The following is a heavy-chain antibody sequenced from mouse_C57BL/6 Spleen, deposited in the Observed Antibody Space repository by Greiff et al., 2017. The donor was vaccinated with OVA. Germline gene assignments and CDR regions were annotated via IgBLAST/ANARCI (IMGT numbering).Heavy chain of an antibody. Sequence: QVQLQQPGAELVKPGASVKVSCKASGYTFTSYWMHWVKQRPGQGLEWIGDIYPGSGSTNYNEKFKSKATLTVDTSSSTAYMQLSSLTSEDSAVYYCARGGTGYFDYWGQGTTLTVSS. CDR1: GYTFTSYW. CDR3: ARGGTGYFDY. V-gene: IGHV1-55*01. CDR2: IYPGSGST. D-gene: IGHD4-1*01. J-gene: IGHJ2*01.